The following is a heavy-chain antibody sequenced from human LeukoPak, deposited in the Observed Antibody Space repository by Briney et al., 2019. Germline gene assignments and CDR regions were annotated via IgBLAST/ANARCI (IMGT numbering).Heavy chain of an antibody. CDR2: LYSVGTT. Sequence: GGSLRLSCAASGFTVGSNYVSWVRQAPGKGLQWVSFLYSVGTTYYADSVKGQFTISRDDSKNTVYLQMNSLTTEDTAVYYCARALYGSGSYFIVWGQGTLVTVSS. CDR1: GFTVGSNY. V-gene: IGHV3-66*02. CDR3: ARALYGSGSYFIV. D-gene: IGHD3-10*01. J-gene: IGHJ4*02.